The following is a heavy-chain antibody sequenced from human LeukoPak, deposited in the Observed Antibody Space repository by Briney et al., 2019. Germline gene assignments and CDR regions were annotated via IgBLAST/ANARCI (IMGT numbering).Heavy chain of an antibody. CDR3: ARGPGAYCGGDCYFDY. D-gene: IGHD2-21*02. J-gene: IGHJ4*03. Sequence: SETLSLTCIVSGGSICSINYCLGWIRQPPGKGLEWIGSIYYSGTTYSNPSLKSRVTISVDTSKNQFSLKLSSVTAADTAVYYCARGPGAYCGGDCYFDYWGQGTLVTVSS. CDR2: IYYSGTT. V-gene: IGHV4-39*01. CDR1: GGSICSINYC.